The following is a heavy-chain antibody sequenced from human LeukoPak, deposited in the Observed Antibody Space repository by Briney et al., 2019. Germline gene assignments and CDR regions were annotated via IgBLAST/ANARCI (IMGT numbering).Heavy chain of an antibody. CDR2: INPNSGGT. CDR1: GYTFTGYY. Sequence: GASVKVSCKASGYTFTGYYMHWVRQAPGQGLEWMGWINPNSGGTNYAQKFQGRVTMTRDTSISTAYMELSRLRSDDTAVYYCAMCLSGYYLGFDYWGQGTLATVSS. J-gene: IGHJ4*02. V-gene: IGHV1-2*02. D-gene: IGHD3-3*01. CDR3: AMCLSGYYLGFDY.